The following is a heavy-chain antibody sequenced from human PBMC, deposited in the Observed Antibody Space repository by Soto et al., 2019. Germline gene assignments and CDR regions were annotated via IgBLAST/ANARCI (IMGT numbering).Heavy chain of an antibody. V-gene: IGHV2-5*02. CDR2: IYWDDDK. CDR1: GFSLSTSGVG. J-gene: IGHJ4*02. CDR3: VHGYCTGGSCYSLRY. D-gene: IGHD2-15*01. Sequence: QITLKESGPTLVKPTQTLTLTCTFSGFSLSTSGVGVGWIRQPPGKALEWLALIYWDDDKRYSPSLKSRLTMTKDTSKNQVVLTMTNMDPVDTATYYCVHGYCTGGSCYSLRYWGQGTLVTVSS.